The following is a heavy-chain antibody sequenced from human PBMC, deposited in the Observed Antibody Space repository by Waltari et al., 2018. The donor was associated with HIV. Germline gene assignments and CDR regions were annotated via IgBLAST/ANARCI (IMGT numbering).Heavy chain of an antibody. V-gene: IGHV4-39*01. CDR3: ARSHDNYYDSSGYYGTFDY. J-gene: IGHJ4*02. D-gene: IGHD3-22*01. CDR2: IYYSGST. Sequence: QLQLQESGPGLVKPSETLSLTCTVSGGSISSSSYYWGWIRQPPRKGLEWIGSIYYSGSTYYNPSLKSRVTISVDTSKNQFSLKLSSVTAADTAVYYCARSHDNYYDSSGYYGTFDYWGQGTLVTVSS. CDR1: GGSISSSSYY.